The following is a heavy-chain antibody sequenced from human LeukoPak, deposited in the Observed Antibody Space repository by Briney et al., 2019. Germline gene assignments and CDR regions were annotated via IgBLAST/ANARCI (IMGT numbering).Heavy chain of an antibody. J-gene: IGHJ4*02. CDR2: IYTSGST. CDR3: ARDVGYCSSTSCYSSGWYDY. D-gene: IGHD2-2*02. CDR1: GGSISSYY. Sequence: SETLSLTCTVSGGSISSYYWSWIRQPAGKGLEWIGRIYTSGSTNYNPSLKSRVTISVDTSKNQFSLKLSSVTAADTAVYYCARDVGYCSSTSCYSSGWYDYWGQGTLVTVSS. V-gene: IGHV4-4*07.